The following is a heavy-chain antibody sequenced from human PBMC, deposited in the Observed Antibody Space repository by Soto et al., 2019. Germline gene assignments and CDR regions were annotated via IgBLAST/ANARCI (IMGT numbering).Heavy chain of an antibody. Sequence: EVQLVESGGTLVQPGGSLRLSCAASGFIFSTFWMHWVRQAPGKGLEWVSRINSDGSKTTYADSVKGRFTISRDNAKXXXXXXXXXXXXXXXXXXXXXXXXTNSYNWLDPWGQGTLFTVSS. CDR2: INSDGSKT. V-gene: IGHV3-74*01. J-gene: IGHJ5*02. CDR1: GFIFSTFW. CDR3: XXXXTNSYNWLDP. D-gene: IGHD3-3*01.